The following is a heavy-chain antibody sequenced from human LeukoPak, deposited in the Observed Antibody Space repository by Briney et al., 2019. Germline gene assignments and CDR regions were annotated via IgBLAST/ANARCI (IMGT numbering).Heavy chain of an antibody. CDR3: ARVRSDYYGSGSYYFFDY. D-gene: IGHD3-10*01. V-gene: IGHV3-11*05. J-gene: IGHJ4*02. Sequence: GGSLRLSCAASGFTFSDYYMSWIRQAPGKGLEWVSYISSSSSYTNYADSVKGRFTISRDNAKNSLYLQMNSLRAEDTTVYYCARVRSDYYGSGSYYFFDYWGQGTLVTVSS. CDR2: ISSSSSYT. CDR1: GFTFSDYY.